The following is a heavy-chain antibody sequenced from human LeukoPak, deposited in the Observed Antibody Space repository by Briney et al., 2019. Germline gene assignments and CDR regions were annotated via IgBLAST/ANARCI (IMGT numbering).Heavy chain of an antibody. J-gene: IGHJ4*02. CDR3: ASGVYYGILTGYPPDY. V-gene: IGHV4-30-4*01. CDR1: GGSISSGDYY. Sequence: SQTLSLTCTVSGGSISSGDYYWSWIRQPPGKGLEWIGYIYYSGSTYYNPSLKSRVTISVDTSKNQFSLKLSSVTAADTAVYYCASGVYYGILTGYPPDYWGQGTLVTVSS. D-gene: IGHD3-9*01. CDR2: IYYSGST.